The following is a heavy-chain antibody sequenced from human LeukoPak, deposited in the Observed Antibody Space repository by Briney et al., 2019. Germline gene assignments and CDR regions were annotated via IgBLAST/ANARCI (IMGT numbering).Heavy chain of an antibody. D-gene: IGHD6-19*01. V-gene: IGHV4-59*08. CDR3: ARHSYSSGWYYFDY. Sequence: PSETLSLTCTVSGGSISTYYWGWIRQPPGKGLEWIGYIYDSGRTNYNPSLKSRVTISVDTSKNQFSLRLTSVTAADTAVYYCARHSYSSGWYYFDYWGQGTLVTVSS. CDR1: GGSISTYY. CDR2: IYDSGRT. J-gene: IGHJ4*02.